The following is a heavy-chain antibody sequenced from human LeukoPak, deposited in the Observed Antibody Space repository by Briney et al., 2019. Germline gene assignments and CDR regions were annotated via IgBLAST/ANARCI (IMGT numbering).Heavy chain of an antibody. V-gene: IGHV4-59*01. CDR1: GGSISSYY. J-gene: IGHJ6*02. CDR2: IYYSGST. CDR3: ARDHIVATKKSRYYYYGMDV. D-gene: IGHD5-12*01. Sequence: PSETLSLTCTVSGGSISSYYWSWIRQPPGKGLEWIGYIYYSGSTNYSPSLKSRVTISVDTSKNQFSLKLSSVTAADTAVYYCARDHIVATKKSRYYYYGMDVWGQGTTVTVSS.